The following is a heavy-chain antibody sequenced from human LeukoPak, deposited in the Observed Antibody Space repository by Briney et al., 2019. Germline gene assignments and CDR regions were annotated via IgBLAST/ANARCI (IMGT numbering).Heavy chain of an antibody. V-gene: IGHV4-59*01. CDR2: IYYSGST. J-gene: IGHJ4*02. Sequence: SETLSLTCTVSGGSISSYYWSWIRQPPGKGLEWIGYIYYSGSTNYNPSLKSRVTISVDTSKNQFSLKLSSVTAAHTAVYYCARDLGTSSALDYWGQGTLVTVSS. CDR1: GGSISSYY. CDR3: ARDLGTSSALDY. D-gene: IGHD2-2*01.